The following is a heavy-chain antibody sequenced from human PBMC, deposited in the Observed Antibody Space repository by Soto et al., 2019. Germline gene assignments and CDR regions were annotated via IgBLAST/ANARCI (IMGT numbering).Heavy chain of an antibody. D-gene: IGHD2-2*01. CDR3: ARVIVVPADRGPFDP. V-gene: IGHV4-4*02. J-gene: IGHJ5*02. Sequence: QVQLQESGPGLVKPSGTLSLTCALSGGSISSNNWWSWVRQPPGKGLEWIGEIHHSGNTNYIPSLKSRVTISVDKSKNQFSLKLSSVTAADTAIYYCARVIVVPADRGPFDPWGQGTLVTVSS. CDR1: GGSISSNNW. CDR2: IHHSGNT.